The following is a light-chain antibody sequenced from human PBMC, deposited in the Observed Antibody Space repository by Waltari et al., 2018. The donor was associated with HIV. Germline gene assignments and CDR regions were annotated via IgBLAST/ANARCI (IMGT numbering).Light chain of an antibody. Sequence: QSVLTQPPSASGTPEQRVTISCSGRTSNIGRNTVSWFQQFPGTAPKVLSYGKKSRPSGVPDRFAGSKSGTSASLAISGLQSEDEADYYCASWDDSLNGPVFGGGTKLTVV. V-gene: IGLV1-44*01. CDR3: ASWDDSLNGPV. J-gene: IGLJ2*01. CDR2: GKK. CDR1: TSNIGRNT.